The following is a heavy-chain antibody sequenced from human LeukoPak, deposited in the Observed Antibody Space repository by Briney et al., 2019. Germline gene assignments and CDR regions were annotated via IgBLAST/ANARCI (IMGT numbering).Heavy chain of an antibody. D-gene: IGHD3-22*01. J-gene: IGHJ4*02. CDR2: IYYSGST. CDR1: GGSISGYY. Sequence: SSETLSLTCTVSGGSISGYYWSWIRQPPGKGLEWIGYIYYSGSTNYNPSLKSRVTISVDTSKNQFSLKLSSVTAADTAVYYCARRYYYDSSGTFDYWGQGTLVTVSS. CDR3: ARRYYYDSSGTFDY. V-gene: IGHV4-59*01.